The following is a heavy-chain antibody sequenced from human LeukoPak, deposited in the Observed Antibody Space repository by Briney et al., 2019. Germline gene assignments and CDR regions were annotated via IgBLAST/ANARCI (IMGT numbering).Heavy chain of an antibody. CDR3: AKSGVTFGGVIVRGDY. Sequence: GGSLRLSCAASGFTFSSYGMHWVRQAPGKGLEWVSAISGSGGSTYYADSVKGRFTISRDNSKNTLYLQMNSLRAEDTAVYYCAKSGVTFGGVIVRGDYWGQGTLVTVSS. CDR2: ISGSGGST. J-gene: IGHJ4*02. D-gene: IGHD3-16*02. V-gene: IGHV3-23*01. CDR1: GFTFSSYG.